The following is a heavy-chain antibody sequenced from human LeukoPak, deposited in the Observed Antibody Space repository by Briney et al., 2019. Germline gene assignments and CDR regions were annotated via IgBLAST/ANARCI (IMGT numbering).Heavy chain of an antibody. CDR2: ITGSGGST. Sequence: GGSLRLSCAASGFTFSSYAMSWVRQAPGKGLEWVSAITGSGGSTYYADSVKGRFTISRDNSKNTLYLQMNSLRAEDTAVYYCAKDRYCSGGSCYGGFDYWGQGTLVTVSS. V-gene: IGHV3-23*01. J-gene: IGHJ4*02. D-gene: IGHD2-15*01. CDR1: GFTFSSYA. CDR3: AKDRYCSGGSCYGGFDY.